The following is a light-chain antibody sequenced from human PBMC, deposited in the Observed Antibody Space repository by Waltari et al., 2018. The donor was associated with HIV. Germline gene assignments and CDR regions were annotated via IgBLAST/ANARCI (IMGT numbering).Light chain of an antibody. CDR3: QVWDIHSDHVL. CDR1: DIGGNS. CDR2: DDS. Sequence: SYVLTQPPSVSVAPGQTARITCSGSDIGGNSVPWHQQKPGQAPVLVVYDDSARPSGIPERFSGSNSGNTATLTISRVEAGDEADYYCQVWDIHSDHVLFGGGTKLTVL. V-gene: IGLV3-21*02. J-gene: IGLJ2*01.